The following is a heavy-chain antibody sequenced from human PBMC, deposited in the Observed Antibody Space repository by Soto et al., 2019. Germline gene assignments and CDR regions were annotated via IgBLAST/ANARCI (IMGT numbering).Heavy chain of an antibody. D-gene: IGHD5-18*01. CDR1: GGSISSSSYY. Sequence: SSETLSLTCTVSGGSISSSSYYWGWIRQPPGKGLEWIGSIYYSGSTNYNPSLKSRVTMSVDTSKNQFSLRLNSVTAADTAVYYCARDNGYSYGYTLDHWGQGTLVTVSS. CDR3: ARDNGYSYGYTLDH. J-gene: IGHJ4*02. CDR2: IYYSGST. V-gene: IGHV4-39*07.